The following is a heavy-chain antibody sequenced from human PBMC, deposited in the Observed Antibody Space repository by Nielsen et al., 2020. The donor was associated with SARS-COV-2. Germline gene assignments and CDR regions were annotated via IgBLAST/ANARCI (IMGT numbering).Heavy chain of an antibody. CDR1: GYTFTSYY. J-gene: IGHJ4*02. Sequence: ASVKVTCKASGYTFTSYYMHWVRQAPGQGLEWMGIINPSGGSTSYAQKFQGRVTMTRDTSTSTVYMELSSLRSEDTAVYYCASGPSVHYFDYWGQGTLVTVSS. V-gene: IGHV1-46*01. CDR3: ASGPSVHYFDY. CDR2: INPSGGST. D-gene: IGHD4-17*01.